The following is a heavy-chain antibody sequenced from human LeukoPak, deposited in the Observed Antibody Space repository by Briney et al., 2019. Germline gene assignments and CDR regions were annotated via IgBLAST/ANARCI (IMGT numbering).Heavy chain of an antibody. CDR3: AKAHTIFGVVITYYYYMDV. Sequence: AGGSLRLSCAASGFTFRRYAMSGVRQAPGKGVEWVSAISGSGGSTYYADSVKGRFTIYRDNSKNTLYLQMNSLRAEDTAVYYCAKAHTIFGVVITYYYYMDVWGKGTTVTVSS. CDR2: ISGSGGST. D-gene: IGHD3-3*01. V-gene: IGHV3-23*01. J-gene: IGHJ6*03. CDR1: GFTFRRYA.